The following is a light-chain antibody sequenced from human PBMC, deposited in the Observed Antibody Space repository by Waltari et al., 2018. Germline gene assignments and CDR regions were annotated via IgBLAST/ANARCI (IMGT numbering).Light chain of an antibody. Sequence: EIVLTQSPGTLSLSPGERATLSCRASQSVSSSYLAWYQQKPGQAPRLLIFGASSRATGIPDGFGGVGAGADFTVTISRLEPEDFAVSYCQQYGSSPVTFGPGTKVDIK. CDR3: QQYGSSPVT. J-gene: IGKJ3*01. CDR1: QSVSSSY. V-gene: IGKV3-20*01. CDR2: GAS.